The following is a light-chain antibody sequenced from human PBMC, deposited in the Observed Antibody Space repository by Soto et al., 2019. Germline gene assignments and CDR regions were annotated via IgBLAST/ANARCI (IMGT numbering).Light chain of an antibody. CDR3: QQYENSPIT. CDR1: QSLSSNF. V-gene: IGKV3-20*01. Sequence: EIVLTQSPGTLPLSPGERASLSCGASQSLSSNFLAWYQQKPGQAPRLLIYGASSRATGIPDRFSGTGSETDFTLTINRLEPEDFAVYYCQQYENSPITFGQGTKV. J-gene: IGKJ1*01. CDR2: GAS.